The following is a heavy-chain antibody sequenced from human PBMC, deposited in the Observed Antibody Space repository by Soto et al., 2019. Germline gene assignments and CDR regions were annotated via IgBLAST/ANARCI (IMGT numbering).Heavy chain of an antibody. CDR3: ARGTAEYDSSGYPLSA. Sequence: EVQLVESGGGLIQPGGSLRLSCVVSGFTVSSRRNYMSWVRQAPGKGLEWVSVIFDGDNSYYADSVKGRFTISRDNSKNTLYLQMNSLRAEDTAVYYCARGTAEYDSSGYPLSAWGRVTLVTVSS. V-gene: IGHV3-53*01. CDR2: IFDGDNS. CDR1: GFTVSSRRNY. D-gene: IGHD3-22*01. J-gene: IGHJ1*01.